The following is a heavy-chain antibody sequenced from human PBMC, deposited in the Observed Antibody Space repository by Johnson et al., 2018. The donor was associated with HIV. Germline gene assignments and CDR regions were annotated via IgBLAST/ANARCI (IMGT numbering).Heavy chain of an antibody. CDR2: IYSGGST. Sequence: TVTDNYISWVRLAPGKGLEWVSVIYSGGSTYYADSVKGRFTISRDNAKKSLYLQMNSLRAEDTAVYYCGRVADYYDSIAVLNAFDIWGQGTMVTVSS. V-gene: IGHV3-53*01. D-gene: IGHD3-22*01. CDR1: TVTDNY. J-gene: IGHJ3*02. CDR3: GRVADYYDSIAVLNAFDI.